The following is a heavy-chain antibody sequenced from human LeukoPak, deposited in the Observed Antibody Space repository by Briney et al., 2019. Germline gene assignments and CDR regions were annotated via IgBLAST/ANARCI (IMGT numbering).Heavy chain of an antibody. V-gene: IGHV3-23*01. CDR1: GFTFSSYV. Sequence: GGSLRLSCAASGFTFSSYVMSWVRQAPGKGLEWVSAISGSGGSTYYADSVKGRFTISRDNSKNTLFLQMNSLRVEDTAVYYCAKGSSSSRPYYFDYWGQGTLVTVSS. D-gene: IGHD6-6*01. CDR2: ISGSGGST. CDR3: AKGSSSSRPYYFDY. J-gene: IGHJ4*02.